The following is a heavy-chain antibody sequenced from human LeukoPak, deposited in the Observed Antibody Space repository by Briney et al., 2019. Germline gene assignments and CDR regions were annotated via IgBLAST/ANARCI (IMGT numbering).Heavy chain of an antibody. CDR2: IYTSGST. CDR3: AREHCSSTSCYTSEGFDY. D-gene: IGHD2-2*02. V-gene: IGHV4-61*02. CDR1: AGSISIGSYY. Sequence: SQSLSLTCTVSAGSISIGSYYWTWLRQPAGKGLEWFGRIYTSGSTNYNPSLKSRVTISVDTSKNQFSLKLSSVTAADTAVYYCAREHCSSTSCYTSEGFDYWGRGTLVTVSS. J-gene: IGHJ4*02.